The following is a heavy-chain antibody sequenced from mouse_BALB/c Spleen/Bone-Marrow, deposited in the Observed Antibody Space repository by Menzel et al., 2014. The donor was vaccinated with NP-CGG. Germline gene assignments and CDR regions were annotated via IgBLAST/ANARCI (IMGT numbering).Heavy chain of an antibody. CDR1: GFTFSTYG. CDR3: VRPYDYGTWFAY. D-gene: IGHD2-4*01. CDR2: ISNGGIYT. V-gene: IGHV5-6*02. Sequence: EVKVEESGGDLVKPGGSLKLSCAASGFTFSTYGMSWVRPTPDKRLEWVAAISNGGIYTYYPDTVKGRFTISRDNAKNTLYLQMSSLKSEDTAMYYCVRPYDYGTWFAYWGQGTLVTVSA. J-gene: IGHJ3*01.